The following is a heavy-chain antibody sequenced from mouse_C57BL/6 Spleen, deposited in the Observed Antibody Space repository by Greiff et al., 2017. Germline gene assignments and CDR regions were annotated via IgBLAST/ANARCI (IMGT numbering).Heavy chain of an antibody. CDR2: INPNNGGT. V-gene: IGHV1-22*01. CDR3: AREGYGSSYGV. Sequence: VQLQQSGPELVKPGASVKMSCKASGYTFTDYNMHWVKQSHGKNLEWIGYINPNNGGTSYNQKFKGKATLTVNKSSSTAYMELRSLTSEDSAVYYCAREGYGSSYGVWGTGTTVTVSS. D-gene: IGHD1-1*01. J-gene: IGHJ1*03. CDR1: GYTFTDYN.